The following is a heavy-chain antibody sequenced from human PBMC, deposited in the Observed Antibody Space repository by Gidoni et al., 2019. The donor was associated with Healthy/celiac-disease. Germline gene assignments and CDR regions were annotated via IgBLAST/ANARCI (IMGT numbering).Heavy chain of an antibody. Sequence: QVQLQQWGAGLLKPSETLSLTCAVYGGSFCGYYWSWIRKSPGKGLEWIGEINHSGSTNYNPSLKSRVTISVDTSKNQFALKLSSVTAADTAVYYCARAGGYCSSTSCYARNYYYYYGMDVWGQGTTVTVSS. CDR3: ARAGGYCSSTSCYARNYYYYYGMDV. CDR2: INHSGST. J-gene: IGHJ6*02. CDR1: GGSFCGYY. V-gene: IGHV4-34*01. D-gene: IGHD2-2*01.